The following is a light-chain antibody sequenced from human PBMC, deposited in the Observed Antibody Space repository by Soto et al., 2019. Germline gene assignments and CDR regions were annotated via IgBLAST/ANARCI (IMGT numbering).Light chain of an antibody. J-gene: IGKJ5*01. Sequence: EIMMTQSPAALSVSPGERATLSCRASHSVSDNLAWYQQKPGQAPRLLIYGASTRATGIPARISGSGSGTEFTLTISSLQSEDFAVYYCQQRDSWPITFGQGTRLEIK. CDR3: QQRDSWPIT. CDR1: HSVSDN. CDR2: GAS. V-gene: IGKV3-15*01.